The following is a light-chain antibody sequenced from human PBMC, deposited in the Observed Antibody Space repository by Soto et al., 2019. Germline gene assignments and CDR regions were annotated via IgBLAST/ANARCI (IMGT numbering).Light chain of an antibody. J-gene: IGLJ1*01. CDR3: SSHAGSNLYV. V-gene: IGLV2-8*01. CDR1: SSDVGGYNY. CDR2: EVT. Sequence: QSVLTQPPSASGSHGQSVTISCTGTSSDVGGYNYVSWYQQHPGKAPKLMIYEVTKRPSGVPDRFSGSKSGNTASLTVSGLQAEDEADYFCSSHAGSNLYVFGTGTKVTVL.